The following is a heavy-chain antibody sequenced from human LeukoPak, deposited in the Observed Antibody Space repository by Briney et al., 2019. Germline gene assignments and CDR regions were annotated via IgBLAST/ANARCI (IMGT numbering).Heavy chain of an antibody. J-gene: IGHJ4*02. D-gene: IGHD7-27*01. CDR1: GVTFSSYS. CDR3: ARGGTGDGNYFDY. V-gene: IGHV3-48*01. CDR2: IDDDIRPI. Sequence: GGSLRLSCAASGVTFSSYSMNWVRQTPGKGLEWLSYIDDDIRPIYYANSVRGRFTVSRDNAKNSLFLQMNGLRAEDTALYYCARGGTGDGNYFDYWGQGTLVTVSS.